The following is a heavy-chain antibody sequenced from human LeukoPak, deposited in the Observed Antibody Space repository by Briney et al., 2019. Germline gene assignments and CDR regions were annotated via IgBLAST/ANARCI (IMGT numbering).Heavy chain of an antibody. V-gene: IGHV1-69*01. J-gene: IGHJ5*02. CDR1: GGTFSSYA. CDR2: IIPIFGTA. D-gene: IGHD2-2*01. Sequence: SVKVSCTASGGTFSSYAISWVRQAPGQGLEWMGGIIPIFGTASYAQKFQGRVTITADESTSTAYMELSSLRSEDTAVYYCALTDIVVVPAAMTGWFDPWGQGTLVTVSS. CDR3: ALTDIVVVPAAMTGWFDP.